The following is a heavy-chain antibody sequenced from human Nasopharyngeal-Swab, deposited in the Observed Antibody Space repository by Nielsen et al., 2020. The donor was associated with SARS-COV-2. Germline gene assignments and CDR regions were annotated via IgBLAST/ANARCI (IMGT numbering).Heavy chain of an antibody. CDR3: ARGGRITIFGVAIPERARFDP. J-gene: IGHJ5*02. Sequence: ASVKVSCKASGYTFTSYAMHWVRQPPGQRLEWMGWINAGNGNTKYSQKFQGRVTITRDTSASTAYMELSSLRSEDTAVYYCARGGRITIFGVAIPERARFDPRGQGTLVTVSS. D-gene: IGHD3-3*01. V-gene: IGHV1-3*01. CDR1: GYTFTSYA. CDR2: INAGNGNT.